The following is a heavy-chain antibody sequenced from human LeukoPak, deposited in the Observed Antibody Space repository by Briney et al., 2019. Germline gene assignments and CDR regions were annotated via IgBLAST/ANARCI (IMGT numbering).Heavy chain of an antibody. J-gene: IGHJ5*02. Sequence: SVKVSCKASGGTFSSYAISWVRQAPGQGLEWMGGIIPIFGTANYAQKFQGRVTITADESTSTAYMELSSLRSEDTAVYYCARLGPFYDSSGYGEYNWFDPWGQGTLVTVSS. CDR3: ARLGPFYDSSGYGEYNWFDP. CDR1: GGTFSSYA. V-gene: IGHV1-69*13. D-gene: IGHD3-22*01. CDR2: IIPIFGTA.